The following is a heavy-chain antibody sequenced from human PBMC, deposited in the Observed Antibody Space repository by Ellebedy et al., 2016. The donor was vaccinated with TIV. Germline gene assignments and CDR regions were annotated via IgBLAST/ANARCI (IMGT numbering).Heavy chain of an antibody. D-gene: IGHD1-14*01. Sequence: MPGGSLRLSCPASGGPISSYYWSWIRQPPGKGLEWFGYIYYSGSTNYNPSLKSRVTISVDTSKNQLSLKLASVTVADTAVYYCARLSALTFDGMDVWGQGTTVTVSS. CDR1: GGPISSYY. CDR2: IYYSGST. V-gene: IGHV4-59*08. CDR3: ARLSALTFDGMDV. J-gene: IGHJ6*02.